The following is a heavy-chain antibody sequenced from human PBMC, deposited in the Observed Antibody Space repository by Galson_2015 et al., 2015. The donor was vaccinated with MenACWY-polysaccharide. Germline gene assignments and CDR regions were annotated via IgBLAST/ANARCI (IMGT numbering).Heavy chain of an antibody. V-gene: IGHV5-51*03. J-gene: IGHJ5*02. D-gene: IGHD2-2*01. CDR3: ARRLGSTFDH. CDR1: GYTFTSHW. Sequence: QSGAEVKKPGESLRISCKASGYTFTSHWIVWVRQMPGRGLEWVGIIWPGDSDTKYSPSFQGQVIISVDKSISTAYLQWSSLKASNTAMYYCARRLGSTFDHWGQGTLAIVS. CDR2: IWPGDSDT.